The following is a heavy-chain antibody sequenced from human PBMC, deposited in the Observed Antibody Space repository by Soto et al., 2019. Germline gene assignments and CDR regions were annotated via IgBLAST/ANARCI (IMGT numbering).Heavy chain of an antibody. Sequence: EVKLLESGGGLVQPGGSMRLSCEASGFPFWTYSMSWVRQAPRKGLEWVSGISGSGTATYYTDSVKGRFTVSRDNSKDNMFLQMNPLRVEDTAVYYWAKTRLYYNNEYHRDCFDFGGPGTAVTVSS. CDR3: AKTRLYYNNEYHRDCFDF. V-gene: IGHV3-23*01. D-gene: IGHD2-21*01. J-gene: IGHJ3*01. CDR1: GFPFWTYS. CDR2: ISGSGTAT.